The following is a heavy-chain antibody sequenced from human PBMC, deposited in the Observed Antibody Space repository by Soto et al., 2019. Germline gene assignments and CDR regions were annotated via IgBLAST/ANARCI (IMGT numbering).Heavy chain of an antibody. CDR1: GFTFSSYG. CDR2: IWYDGSNK. CDR3: ARDGLGSGDQDWYYYYGMDV. Sequence: QVQLVESGGGVVQPGRSLRLSCAASGFTFSSYGMHWVHQAPGKGLEWVAVIWYDGSNKYYADSVKGRFTISRDNSKNTLYLQMNSLRAEDTAVYYCARDGLGSGDQDWYYYYGMDVWGQGTTVTVSS. D-gene: IGHD3-16*01. V-gene: IGHV3-33*01. J-gene: IGHJ6*02.